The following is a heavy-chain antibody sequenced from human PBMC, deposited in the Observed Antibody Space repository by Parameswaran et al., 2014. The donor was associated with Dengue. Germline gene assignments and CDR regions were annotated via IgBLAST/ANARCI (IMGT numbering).Heavy chain of an antibody. CDR2: INHSGST. V-gene: IGHV4-34*01. D-gene: IGHD6-6*01. J-gene: IGHJ4*02. CDR3: ARATSIAARLGYFDY. Sequence: VRQAPGKGLEWIGEINHSGSTNYNPSLKSRVTISVDTSKNQFSLKLSSVTAADTAVYYCARATSIAARLGYFDYWGQGTLVTVSS.